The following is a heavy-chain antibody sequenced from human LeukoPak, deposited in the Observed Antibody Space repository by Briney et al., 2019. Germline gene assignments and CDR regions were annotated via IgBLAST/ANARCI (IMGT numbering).Heavy chain of an antibody. CDR3: AREAVAGDYFDY. Sequence: SVKVSCKASGGTFSSYAISWVRQAPGQGLEWMGGIIPIFGTANYAQKFQGRVTITADESTSTAYMELSSLRFEDTAVYYCAREAVAGDYFDYWGQGTLVTVSS. D-gene: IGHD6-19*01. CDR2: IIPIFGTA. CDR1: GGTFSSYA. J-gene: IGHJ4*02. V-gene: IGHV1-69*13.